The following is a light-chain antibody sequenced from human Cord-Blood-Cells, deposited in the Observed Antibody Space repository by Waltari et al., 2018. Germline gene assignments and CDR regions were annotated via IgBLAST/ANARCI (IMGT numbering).Light chain of an antibody. CDR2: GAS. V-gene: IGKV3-15*01. CDR1: QSFSSN. CDR3: QQYNTWPET. Sequence: EIVMTQSPATLSVSPGERATLSCRASQSFSSNLAWYQQKPWQATRLLIYGASTRATGIPARFSRSGSGTEFTLTISSLQSEDFAVYYCQQYNTWPETFGQGTKVEIK. J-gene: IGKJ1*01.